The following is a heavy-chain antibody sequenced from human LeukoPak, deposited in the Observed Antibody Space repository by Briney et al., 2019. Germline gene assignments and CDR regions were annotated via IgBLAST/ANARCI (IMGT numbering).Heavy chain of an antibody. V-gene: IGHV3-21*01. CDR2: ISSSSYI. Sequence: KPWGSLRLSCAASGFTFSSYSMNWVRQAPVKGLEWVSSISSSSYIYYADSVKGRFTISRDNAKNSLYLQMNSLRAEDTAVYYCARDRRRGFDYWGQGTLVTVSS. D-gene: IGHD3-10*01. J-gene: IGHJ4*02. CDR1: GFTFSSYS. CDR3: ARDRRRGFDY.